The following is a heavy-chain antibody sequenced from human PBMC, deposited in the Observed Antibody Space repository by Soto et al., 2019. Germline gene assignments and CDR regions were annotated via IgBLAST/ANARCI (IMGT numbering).Heavy chain of an antibody. CDR1: GGSFSGYY. CDR2: INHSGST. Sequence: SETLSLTCAVYGGSFSGYYWSWIRQPPGKGLEWIGEINHSGSTNYNPSLKSRVTISVDTSKNQFSLKLSSVTAADTAVYYWARASQKITLAVYWGQGTLVTVYS. J-gene: IGHJ4*02. D-gene: IGHD6-19*01. CDR3: ARASQKITLAVY. V-gene: IGHV4-34*01.